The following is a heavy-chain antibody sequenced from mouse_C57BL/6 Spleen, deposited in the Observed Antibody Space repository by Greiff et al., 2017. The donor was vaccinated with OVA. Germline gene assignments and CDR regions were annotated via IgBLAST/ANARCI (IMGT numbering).Heavy chain of an antibody. CDR1: GYTFTDYE. D-gene: IGHD4-1*01. CDR3: TRHGTGDYFDY. Sequence: VQLVESGAELVRPGASVTLSCKASGYTFTDYEMHWVKQTPVHGLEWIGAIDPETGGTAYNQKFKGKAILTADKSSSTAYMELRSLTSEDSAVYYCTRHGTGDYFDYWGQGTTLTVSS. J-gene: IGHJ2*01. CDR2: IDPETGGT. V-gene: IGHV1-15*01.